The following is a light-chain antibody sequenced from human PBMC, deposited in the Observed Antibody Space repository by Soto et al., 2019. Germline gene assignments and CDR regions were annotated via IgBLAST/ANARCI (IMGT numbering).Light chain of an antibody. CDR2: GAS. CDR1: QRVSSSY. Sequence: EIVLTQSPGTLSLSPGERATLSCSASQRVSSSYLSWYQQKPGQAPRLLIYGASSRATGIPDRFSGSGSGTDVTLTIIRLEPEDFAVYYCQQDGSSPHTFGQGTKLQIK. CDR3: QQDGSSPHT. J-gene: IGKJ2*01. V-gene: IGKV3-20*01.